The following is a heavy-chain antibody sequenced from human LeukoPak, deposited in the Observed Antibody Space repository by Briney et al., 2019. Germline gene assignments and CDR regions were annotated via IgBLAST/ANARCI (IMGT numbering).Heavy chain of an antibody. CDR2: ISSSSSYI. D-gene: IGHD3-10*01. CDR3: AREEHGSGRPFDY. CDR1: GVTFSSYS. J-gene: IGHJ4*02. Sequence: GGSLRLSCAASGVTFSSYSMNWVRQAPGKGLEWVSSISSSSSYIYYADSVKGRFTISRDNAKSSLYLQMNSLRAEDTAVYYCAREEHGSGRPFDYWGQGTLVTVSS. V-gene: IGHV3-21*01.